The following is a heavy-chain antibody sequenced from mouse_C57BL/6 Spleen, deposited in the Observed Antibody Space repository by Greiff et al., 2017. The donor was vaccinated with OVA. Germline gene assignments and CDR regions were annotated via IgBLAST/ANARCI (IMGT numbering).Heavy chain of an antibody. Sequence: QVQLQQSGAELVRPGASVKLSCKASGYTFTDYYINWVKQRPGQGLEWIARIYPGSGNTYYNEKFKGKATLTAEKSSSTAYMQLSSLTSEDSAVYFCARLARYYYAMDYWGQGTSVTVSS. CDR3: ARLARYYYAMDY. CDR2: IYPGSGNT. J-gene: IGHJ4*01. V-gene: IGHV1-76*01. CDR1: GYTFTDYY. D-gene: IGHD6-1*01.